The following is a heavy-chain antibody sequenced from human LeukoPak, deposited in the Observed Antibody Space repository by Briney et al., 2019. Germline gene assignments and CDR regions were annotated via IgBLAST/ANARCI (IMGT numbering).Heavy chain of an antibody. J-gene: IGHJ4*02. V-gene: IGHV4-34*01. D-gene: IGHD6-13*01. Sequence: SETLSLTCAVYGGSLSGYYWSWIRQPPGKGLEWIGEINHSGSTNYNPSLKSRVTISVDTSKNQFSLKLSSVTAADTAVYYCARCSGGSSWYGYWGQGTLVTVSS. CDR3: ARCSGGSSWYGY. CDR1: GGSLSGYY. CDR2: INHSGST.